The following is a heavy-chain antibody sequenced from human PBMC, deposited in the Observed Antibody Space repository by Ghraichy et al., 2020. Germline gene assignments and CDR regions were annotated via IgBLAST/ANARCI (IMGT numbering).Heavy chain of an antibody. J-gene: IGHJ4*02. Sequence: GGSLRLSCVASGFTFRSYAMTWVRQAPGKGLEWVSSISGSGASTYYSDSVKGRFTISRDNSKNTLYLQMNSLRAEDTAVYYCAKDPPIVVLPGAMDSPDDSWSPGTLFTVFS. CDR1: GFTFRSYA. D-gene: IGHD2-2*01. CDR3: AKDPPIVVLPGAMDSPDDS. CDR2: ISGSGAST. V-gene: IGHV3-23*01.